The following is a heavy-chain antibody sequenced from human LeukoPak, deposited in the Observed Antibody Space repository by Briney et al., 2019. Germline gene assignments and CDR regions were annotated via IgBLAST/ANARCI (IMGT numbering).Heavy chain of an antibody. J-gene: IGHJ4*02. CDR2: IYYSGST. Sequence: SETLSLTCTVSGGSISSYYWSWIRQPPGKGLEWIGYIYYSGSTNYNPSLKSRVTISVDTSKNQFSLKLSSVTAADTAVYYCARLQGDYSFYWGQGTLVTVSS. CDR3: ARLQGDYSFY. CDR1: GGSISSYY. V-gene: IGHV4-59*08. D-gene: IGHD4-11*01.